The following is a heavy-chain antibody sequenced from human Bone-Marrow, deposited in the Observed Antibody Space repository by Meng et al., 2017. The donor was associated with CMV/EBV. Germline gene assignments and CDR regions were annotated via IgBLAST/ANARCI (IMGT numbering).Heavy chain of an antibody. CDR3: ARGYMAAAYGMDV. J-gene: IGHJ6*01. V-gene: IGHV4-39*07. Sequence: SETLSLTCIVSGGSISSSSYYWGWIRQPPGKGLEWIGSIYYSGSTYYNPSLKSRVTISVDTSKNQFSLKLSSVTAADTAVYYCARGYMAAAYGMDVWGQGTTVTVYS. CDR1: GGSISSSSYY. D-gene: IGHD6-13*01. CDR2: IYYSGST.